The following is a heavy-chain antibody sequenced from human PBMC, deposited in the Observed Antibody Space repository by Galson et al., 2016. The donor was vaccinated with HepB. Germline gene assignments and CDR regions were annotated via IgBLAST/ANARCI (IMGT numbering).Heavy chain of an antibody. D-gene: IGHD5-12*01. Sequence: SVKVSCKASGYTFTNYGITWVRQAPGQGLEWMGWINAYNGNTNYAQSFQGGVTMTTDTSTGTAYMELWNLRSDDTALYYCARVLGGYDFYPWGQGTLVTVSS. CDR2: INAYNGNT. CDR1: GYTFTNYG. V-gene: IGHV1-18*01. J-gene: IGHJ5*02. CDR3: ARVLGGYDFYP.